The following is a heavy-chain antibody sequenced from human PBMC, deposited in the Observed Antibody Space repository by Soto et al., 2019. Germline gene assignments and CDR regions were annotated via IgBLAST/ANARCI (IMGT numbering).Heavy chain of an antibody. Sequence: EVQLVESGGGLVKPGGSLRLSCAASGFTFSSYSMNWVRQAPGKGLEWVSSISSSSSYIYYADSVKGRFTISRDNAKNSLYLQMNSLRAEDTAVYYCARVSYGDYSFSGYWGQGTLVTVSS. D-gene: IGHD4-17*01. CDR3: ARVSYGDYSFSGY. CDR1: GFTFSSYS. CDR2: ISSSSSYI. J-gene: IGHJ4*02. V-gene: IGHV3-21*01.